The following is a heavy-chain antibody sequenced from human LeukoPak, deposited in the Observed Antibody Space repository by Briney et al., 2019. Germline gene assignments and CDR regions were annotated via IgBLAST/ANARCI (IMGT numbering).Heavy chain of an antibody. Sequence: ASVKVSCKASGYTFTSYGISWVRQAPGQGLEWMGWISAYNGNTNYAQKLQGRVTMTTDTSTSTAYMELRSLRSDDTAVDYCARWWGYDFWSAYYTVGDYWGQGTLVTVSS. V-gene: IGHV1-18*01. CDR1: GYTFTSYG. J-gene: IGHJ4*02. D-gene: IGHD3-3*01. CDR2: ISAYNGNT. CDR3: ARWWGYDFWSAYYTVGDY.